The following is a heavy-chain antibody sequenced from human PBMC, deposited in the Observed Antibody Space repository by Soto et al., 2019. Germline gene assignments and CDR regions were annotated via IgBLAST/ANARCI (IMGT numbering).Heavy chain of an antibody. D-gene: IGHD4-17*01. Sequence: PSETLSLTCTVSGGSISSGDYYWSWIRQPPGKGLEWIGYIYYSGSTYYNPSLKSRVTISVDTSKNQFSLKLSSVTAADTAVYYCARGRLGGDYGGNSGIYWFDPRGQGTLVTVSS. V-gene: IGHV4-30-4*01. CDR2: IYYSGST. CDR3: ARGRLGGDYGGNSGIYWFDP. J-gene: IGHJ5*02. CDR1: GGSISSGDYY.